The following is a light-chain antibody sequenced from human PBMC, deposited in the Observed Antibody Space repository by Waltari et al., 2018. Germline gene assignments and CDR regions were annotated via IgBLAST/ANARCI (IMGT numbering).Light chain of an antibody. V-gene: IGKV3-15*01. CDR2: GAS. CDR3: QHYNNWPPLT. Sequence: EIVMTQSPATLSVSPGERATLPCRASQSISSNLAWYQQRPGQAPRLLLYGASTRASDIPDRFSGRGSGTDFTLTISSLQSEDFAVYYCQHYNNWPPLTFGGGTKVDVK. J-gene: IGKJ4*01. CDR1: QSISSN.